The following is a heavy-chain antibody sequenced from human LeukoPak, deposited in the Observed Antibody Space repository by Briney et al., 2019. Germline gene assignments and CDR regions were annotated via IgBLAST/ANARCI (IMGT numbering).Heavy chain of an antibody. CDR2: ISRHSGRI. CDR1: GFTFDDYA. CDR3: AKDIGTTVTTSGAFDI. J-gene: IGHJ3*02. Sequence: PGGSLRLSCAASGFTFDDYAMHWVRQAPGKGLEWVSGISRHSGRIGYADSVKGRFTISRDNAKNSLYLQMNSLRAEDTALYYCAKDIGTTVTTSGAFDIWGQGTMVTVSS. V-gene: IGHV3-9*01. D-gene: IGHD4-17*01.